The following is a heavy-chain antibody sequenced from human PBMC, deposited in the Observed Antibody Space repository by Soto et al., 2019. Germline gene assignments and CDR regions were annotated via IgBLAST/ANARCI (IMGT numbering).Heavy chain of an antibody. CDR1: GDSVSSPYY. D-gene: IGHD6-19*01. V-gene: IGHV4-4*02. J-gene: IGHJ4*02. Sequence: QVQLQESGPGLVKPSGTLSLTCAVSGDSVSSPYYWCWVRPPPGKGLEWIGEVFHTGTTSYNPSLRSRVSISMDKSINPFSLVLSSVTAADTAVYYCARSAGWYAVHSWGPGTLVIVSS. CDR3: ARSAGWYAVHS. CDR2: VFHTGTT.